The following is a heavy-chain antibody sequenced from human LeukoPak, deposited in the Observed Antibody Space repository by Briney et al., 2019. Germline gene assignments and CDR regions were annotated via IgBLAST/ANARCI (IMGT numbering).Heavy chain of an antibody. V-gene: IGHV3-23*01. Sequence: GGSLRLSCAASGFTFTTYAMSWFRQAPGKGLEWVSTISGSTINTYYADSVKGRFTISRDNSKNTLYLQMNSLRAEDTAVYYCAKDLATRTPHFFDYWGQGTLVTVFS. D-gene: IGHD6-6*01. J-gene: IGHJ4*02. CDR1: GFTFTTYA. CDR2: ISGSTINT. CDR3: AKDLATRTPHFFDY.